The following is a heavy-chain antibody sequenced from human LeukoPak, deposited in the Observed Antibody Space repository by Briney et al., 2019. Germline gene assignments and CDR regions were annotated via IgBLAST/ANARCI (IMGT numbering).Heavy chain of an antibody. Sequence: SETLSLTCTVSGGSISSYYWSWIRQPPGKGLEWIGYIYYSGSTNYNPSLKSRVTISVDTSKNQFSLKLSSVTAADTAVYYCARHVGGSGYFDYWGQGTLVTVSS. J-gene: IGHJ4*02. CDR3: ARHVGGSGYFDY. D-gene: IGHD3-10*01. CDR2: IYYSGST. V-gene: IGHV4-59*08. CDR1: GGSISSYY.